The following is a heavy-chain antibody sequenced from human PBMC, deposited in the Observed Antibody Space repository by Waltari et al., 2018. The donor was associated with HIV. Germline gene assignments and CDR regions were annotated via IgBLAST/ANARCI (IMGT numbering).Heavy chain of an antibody. J-gene: IGHJ4*02. CDR2: IAYDGSNK. CDR3: ARDRGGGNYGDYEPLFDY. Sequence: VQLVESGGGVVQPGRLLRLSCAASGFTFKCSAMPWGRQAPGKGLEWVAVIAYDGSNKYYADSVKGQFTISRDNSKNTLYLQRNSLRAEDTAVYYCARDRGGGNYGDYEPLFDYWGQGTLVTVSS. CDR1: GFTFKCSA. D-gene: IGHD4-17*01. V-gene: IGHV3-30-3*01.